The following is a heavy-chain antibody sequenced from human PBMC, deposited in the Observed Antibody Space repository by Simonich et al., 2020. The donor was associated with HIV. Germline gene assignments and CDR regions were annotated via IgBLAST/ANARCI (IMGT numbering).Heavy chain of an antibody. CDR2: FDVENGET. CDR3: ATDSIGWSFDL. J-gene: IGHJ2*01. Sequence: QVQLVQSGAEVKKPGASVKVSCKVSGYTLTEVSIHWVRQAPGNGLEWLGGFDVENGETIYAQEFKGRVTMTEDTSTDTAYMELSSLRSEDTAVYYCATDSIGWSFDLWGRGTLVTVSS. CDR1: GYTLTEVS. V-gene: IGHV1-24*01.